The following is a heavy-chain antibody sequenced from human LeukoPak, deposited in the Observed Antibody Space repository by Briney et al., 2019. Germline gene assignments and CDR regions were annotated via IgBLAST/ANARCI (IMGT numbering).Heavy chain of an antibody. J-gene: IGHJ4*02. CDR1: GFTFSSYA. Sequence: PGGSLRLSCAASGFTFSSYAMSWVRQAPGKGLEWVSAISGSGGTTYYADSVKGRFTISRGNSKNTLYLQMNSLRAEDTAVYYCAKAPRLRIRGDFHYWGQGTLVTVSS. CDR3: AKAPRLRIRGDFHY. V-gene: IGHV3-23*01. D-gene: IGHD2-21*01. CDR2: ISGSGGTT.